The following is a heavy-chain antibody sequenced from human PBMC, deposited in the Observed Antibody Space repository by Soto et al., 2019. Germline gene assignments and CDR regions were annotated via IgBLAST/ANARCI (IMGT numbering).Heavy chain of an antibody. D-gene: IGHD3-10*01. CDR2: IYRDNDQ. J-gene: IGHJ4*02. V-gene: IGHV2-5*02. CDR3: VHRQVLNGSGPFH. CDR1: GFSLSTSGVG. Sequence: QITLKESGPTLVKPTQTLTLTCTFSGFSLSTSGVGVGWVRQPPGKALEWLALIYRDNDQRYSPSLKSRVTITSDTSKTPVVLPMTNMDPVDTATYYCVHRQVLNGSGPFHWGQGTLVTVSS.